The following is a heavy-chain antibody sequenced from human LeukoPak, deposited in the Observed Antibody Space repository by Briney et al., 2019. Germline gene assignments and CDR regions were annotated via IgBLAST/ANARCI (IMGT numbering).Heavy chain of an antibody. CDR2: IDPNSGVR. D-gene: IGHD2-15*01. J-gene: IGHJ5*02. CDR1: GYTFYDYY. V-gene: IGHV1-2*02. Sequence: ASVKVSRKASGYTFYDYYIHWVRRAPGQGLEWMGWIDPNSGVRNYAQKFQGRVTMTRDTSTSTAYMDLSSLTFDDTAVYYCARGGCSGGSRYSSWFDPWGQGTLVTVSS. CDR3: ARGGCSGGSRYSSWFDP.